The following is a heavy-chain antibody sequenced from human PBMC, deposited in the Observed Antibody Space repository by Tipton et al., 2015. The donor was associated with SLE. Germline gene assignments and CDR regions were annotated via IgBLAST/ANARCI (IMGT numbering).Heavy chain of an antibody. CDR1: GGSISSSSYY. J-gene: IGHJ4*02. D-gene: IGHD3-22*01. CDR3: ARVVVYDSSGYYYWD. CDR2: IYHSGST. V-gene: IGHV4-39*07. Sequence: GLVKPSETLSLTCTVSGGSISSSSYYWGWIRQPPGKGLEWIGSIYHSGSTYYNPSLKSRVTISVDTSKNQFSLKLSSVTAADTAVYYCARVVVYDSSGYYYWDWGQGTLVTVSS.